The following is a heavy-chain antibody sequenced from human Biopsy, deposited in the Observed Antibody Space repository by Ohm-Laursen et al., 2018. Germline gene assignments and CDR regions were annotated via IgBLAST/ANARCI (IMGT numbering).Heavy chain of an antibody. CDR2: ISGSAGST. Sequence: SLRLSCAASGFTFSGFSMNWVRQAPGKGLEWVSAISGSAGSTNYADSVKGRFTISRDNSKNTLYLQLNSLRAEDTALYYCAKINPSSIYYYYGMDVWGQGTTVTVSS. CDR1: GFTFSGFS. V-gene: IGHV3-23*01. J-gene: IGHJ6*02. CDR3: AKINPSSIYYYYGMDV.